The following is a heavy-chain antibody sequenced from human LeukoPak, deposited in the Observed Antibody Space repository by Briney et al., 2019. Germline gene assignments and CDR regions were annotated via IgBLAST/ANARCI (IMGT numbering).Heavy chain of an antibody. D-gene: IGHD3-22*01. V-gene: IGHV1-69*13. CDR2: IIPIFGTA. J-gene: IGHJ4*02. CDR3: ARSRYYYDSSGYYQGPFDY. CDR1: GGTFSSYA. Sequence: ASVKVSCKASGGTFSSYAISWVRQAPGQGLEWMGGIIPIFGTANYAQKFQGRVTITADESTSTAYMELSSLRSEDTAVYYCARSRYYYDSSGYYQGPFDYWGQGTLVTVSS.